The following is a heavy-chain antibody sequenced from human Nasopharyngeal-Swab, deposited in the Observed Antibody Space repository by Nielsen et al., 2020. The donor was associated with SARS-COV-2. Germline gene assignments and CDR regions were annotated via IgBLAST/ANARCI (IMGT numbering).Heavy chain of an antibody. Sequence: GGSLRLSCAASGFTYSSYAMSWVRQAPGKGKEWVSAISGSGGSTYYADSVKGRFTISRDNSKNTLYLQMNSLRAEDTAVYYCAKDLPFERIAVAGTAFDYWGQGTLVTVSS. CDR2: ISGSGGST. J-gene: IGHJ4*02. CDR3: AKDLPFERIAVAGTAFDY. D-gene: IGHD6-19*01. CDR1: GFTYSSYA. V-gene: IGHV3-23*01.